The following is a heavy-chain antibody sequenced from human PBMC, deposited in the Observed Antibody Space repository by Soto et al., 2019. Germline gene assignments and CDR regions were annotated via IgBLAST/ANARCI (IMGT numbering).Heavy chain of an antibody. Sequence: QVQLVESGGGLVKPGGSLRLSCAASGFTFSDYSMNWIRQAPGKGLEWVSYISTSGSTIYYADSVKGRFTISRDNAKNSLYLQMNSLRAEDTAVYYCASETYCTDGVCYPVFDYWRQGPLVTVSS. CDR1: GFTFSDYS. D-gene: IGHD2-8*01. J-gene: IGHJ4*02. CDR3: ASETYCTDGVCYPVFDY. V-gene: IGHV3-11*01. CDR2: ISTSGSTI.